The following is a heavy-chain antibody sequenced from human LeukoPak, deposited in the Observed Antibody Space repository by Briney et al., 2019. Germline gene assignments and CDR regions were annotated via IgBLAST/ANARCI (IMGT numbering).Heavy chain of an antibody. V-gene: IGHV4-39*07. CDR3: ASSYCSGGSCREGWFDP. Sequence: SETLTLTCTVSGGSVSRSPYYWGWIRQPPGKGLEWIGEINHSGSTNYNPSLKSRVTISVDTSKNQFSLKLSSVTAADTAVYYCASSYCSGGSCREGWFDPWGQGTLVTVSS. CDR1: GGSVSRSPYY. D-gene: IGHD2-15*01. J-gene: IGHJ5*02. CDR2: INHSGST.